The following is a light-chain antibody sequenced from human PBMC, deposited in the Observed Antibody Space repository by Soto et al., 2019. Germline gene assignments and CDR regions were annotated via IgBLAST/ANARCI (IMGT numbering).Light chain of an antibody. V-gene: IGKV1-39*01. J-gene: IGKJ4*01. CDR2: AAS. CDR1: QNIGNY. CDR3: QQSDSVPF. Sequence: DIPMTQSPASLSASVGDRVTFTCRTSQNIGNYLNWYQQRPGKAPKLLIYAASNLQHGVSSRSSGRGSGRDFTLAISSLPPEDFRTYYCQQSDSVPFFGGGTRVDIK.